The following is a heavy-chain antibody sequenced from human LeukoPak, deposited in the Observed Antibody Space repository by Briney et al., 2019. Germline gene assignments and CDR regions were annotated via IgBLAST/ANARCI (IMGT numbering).Heavy chain of an antibody. D-gene: IGHD6-19*01. CDR3: ARRPEIEMAGTTFGEYKWFHP. V-gene: IGHV1-69*01. Sequence: SSLKVSCKTTGGTLSNYPISWVRQAPGQGLEWMGGIMLIHCTAHYAEKFQASVTITADESTSTVFMELRSLKSDDTAVYYCARRPEIEMAGTTFGEYKWFHPWGQGTLITESS. CDR1: GGTLSNYP. J-gene: IGHJ5*02. CDR2: IMLIHCTA.